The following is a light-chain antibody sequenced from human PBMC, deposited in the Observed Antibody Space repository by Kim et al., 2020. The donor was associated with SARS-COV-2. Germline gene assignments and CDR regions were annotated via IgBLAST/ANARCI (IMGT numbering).Light chain of an antibody. CDR1: SNDVGAYDY. V-gene: IGLV2-14*03. J-gene: IGLJ1*01. CDR2: DVY. Sequence: QSALTQPASMSGSPGQSITISCTGTSNDVGAYDYVSWYQQHPGKAPTVLIYDVYYWPSGASGRFSGSKSGNTASLTISGLQAEDEADYYCASKTSSNTYVFGTGTKVTVL. CDR3: ASKTSSNTYV.